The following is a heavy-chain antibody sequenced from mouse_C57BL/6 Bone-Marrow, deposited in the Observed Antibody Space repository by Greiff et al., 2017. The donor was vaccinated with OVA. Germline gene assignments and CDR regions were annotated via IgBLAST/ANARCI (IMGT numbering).Heavy chain of an antibody. V-gene: IGHV1-64*01. CDR2: IHPNSGST. Sequence: QVQLKQPGAELVKPGASVKLSCKASGYTFTSYWMHWVKQRPGQGLEWIGMIHPNSGSTNYNEKFKSKATLTVDKSSSTAYMQLSSLTSEDSAVYYCARRWLLLAYWGQGTLVTVSA. J-gene: IGHJ3*01. CDR3: ARRWLLLAY. D-gene: IGHD2-3*01. CDR1: GYTFTSYW.